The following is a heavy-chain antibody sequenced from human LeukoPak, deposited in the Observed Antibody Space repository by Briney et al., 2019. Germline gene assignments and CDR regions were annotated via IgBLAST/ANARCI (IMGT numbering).Heavy chain of an antibody. CDR3: ARDDGSGSYFNWFDP. Sequence: PGGCLRLSCAASGFNFEDYGMTWVRQIPGKGLEWVAGVNSNGGSTGYADSVKGRFTISRDNAKNSLYLQMNSLRAEDTALYHCARDDGSGSYFNWFDPWGQGTLVTVSS. V-gene: IGHV3-20*01. CDR2: VNSNGGST. J-gene: IGHJ5*02. D-gene: IGHD3-10*01. CDR1: GFNFEDYG.